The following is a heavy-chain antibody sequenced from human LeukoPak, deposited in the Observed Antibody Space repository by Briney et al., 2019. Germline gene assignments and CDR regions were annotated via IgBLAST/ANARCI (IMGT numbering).Heavy chain of an antibody. J-gene: IGHJ4*02. CDR3: AKFSDQYCSSTSCYFDY. CDR1: GFTFSSYE. D-gene: IGHD2-2*01. CDR2: ICGSGGST. Sequence: GGSLRLSCAASGFTFSSYEMNWVRQAPGKGLEWVSAICGSGGSTYYADSVKGRFTISRDNSKNTLYLQMNSLRAEDTAVYYCAKFSDQYCSSTSCYFDYWGQGTLVTVSS. V-gene: IGHV3-23*01.